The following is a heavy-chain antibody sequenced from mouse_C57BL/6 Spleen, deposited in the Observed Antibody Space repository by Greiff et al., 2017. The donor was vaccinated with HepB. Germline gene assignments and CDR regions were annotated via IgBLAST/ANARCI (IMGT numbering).Heavy chain of an antibody. CDR1: GYTFTSYW. J-gene: IGHJ4*01. Sequence: QVQLQQPGAELVKPGASVKLSCKASGYTFTSYWMHWVKQRPGQGLEWIGMIHPNSGSTNYNEKFKSMATLTVDKSSSTAYMQLSSLTSEDSAVYYCARWLRYAMDYWGQGTSVTVSS. V-gene: IGHV1-64*01. CDR3: ARWLRYAMDY. D-gene: IGHD2-2*01. CDR2: IHPNSGST.